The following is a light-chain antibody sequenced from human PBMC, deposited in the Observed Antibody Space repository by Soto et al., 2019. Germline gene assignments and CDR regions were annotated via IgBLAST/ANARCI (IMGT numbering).Light chain of an antibody. V-gene: IGKV3-15*01. Sequence: EVGMPQSPATLSLSPVERASLSCRTSQSVRSNLAWYQQKPGQAPRLLIYGASTRATGIQASLSGSGSGTEFTLTLSSLQSEDFAVYYCQQYNNWLYSFGQGNQLEIK. CDR3: QQYNNWLYS. CDR2: GAS. J-gene: IGKJ2*01. CDR1: QSVRSN.